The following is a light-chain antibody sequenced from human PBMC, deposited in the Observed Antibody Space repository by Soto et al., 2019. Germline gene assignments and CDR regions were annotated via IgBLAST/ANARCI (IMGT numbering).Light chain of an antibody. CDR1: QDIKTY. J-gene: IGKJ3*01. CDR3: QHLNNYPPFT. V-gene: IGKV1-9*01. CDR2: GTF. Sequence: IQLTHSPSSLSASVGDRASITCRASQDIKTYLAWYQQKQGKAPKLLISGTFTLQSGVPSRFNGSGSGTDFTLTISRLQPEDFATYYCQHLNNYPPFTFGPGTKVDLE.